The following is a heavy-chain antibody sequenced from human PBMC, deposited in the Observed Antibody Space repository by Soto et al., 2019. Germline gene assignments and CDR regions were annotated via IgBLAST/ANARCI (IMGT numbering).Heavy chain of an antibody. CDR3: ASLVGAIY. CDR2: ISSGSSYI. J-gene: IGHJ4*02. Sequence: EVQLVESGGGLVNPGGSLRLSCAASAFTFSNYTMHWVRQAPGKGLEWVSSISSGSSYIYYADSVRDRFTISRDNAKNSLYLEMNILRAEDTAVYYCASLVGAIYWGQGTLVTVSS. CDR1: AFTFSNYT. V-gene: IGHV3-21*01. D-gene: IGHD1-26*01.